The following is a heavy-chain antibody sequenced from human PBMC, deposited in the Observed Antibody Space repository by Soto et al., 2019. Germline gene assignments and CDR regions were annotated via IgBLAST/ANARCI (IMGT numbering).Heavy chain of an antibody. CDR1: GFTFNSYA. CDR3: GRNAIFVRGVPDEY. V-gene: IGHV3-23*01. D-gene: IGHD3-10*02. CDR2: ISGSGWQT. J-gene: IGHJ4*02. Sequence: EVRLMESGGGFLQPGGSQRLSCVASGFTFNSYAMSWVRQTPEKGLEWVSAISGSGWQTYYAQSVQGRFTISRDNAKNTVYLQMDSLRVEDTAVYYCGRNAIFVRGVPDEYWGQGTPVTVSS.